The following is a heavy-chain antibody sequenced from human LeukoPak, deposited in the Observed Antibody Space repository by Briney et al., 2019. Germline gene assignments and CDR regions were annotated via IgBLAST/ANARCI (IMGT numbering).Heavy chain of an antibody. J-gene: IGHJ6*02. V-gene: IGHV3-48*03. CDR2: ISSSGNTI. CDR1: GFTFSNYE. Sequence: GGSLRLSCAASGFTFSNYEMSWVRQAPGKGLEWVSYISSSGNTIYYADSVKGRFTISRDNAKSSLYLQMNSLRAEDTAVYYCSRHLDSSRFTFYYGMDVWGQGTTVTVSS. D-gene: IGHD6-13*01. CDR3: SRHLDSSRFTFYYGMDV.